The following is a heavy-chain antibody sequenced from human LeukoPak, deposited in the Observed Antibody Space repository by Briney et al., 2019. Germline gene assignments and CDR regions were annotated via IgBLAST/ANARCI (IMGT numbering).Heavy chain of an antibody. V-gene: IGHV3-9*01. J-gene: IGHJ4*02. CDR2: ISWNSGSI. CDR3: AKARRRDYYFDY. D-gene: IGHD5-24*01. CDR1: GFTFDDYA. Sequence: GGSLRLSCAASGFTFDDYAMHWVRQAPGKGLEWVSGISWNSGSIGYADSVKGRFTISRDNAKNSLYLQMNSLRAEDTALYYCAKARRRDYYFDYWGQGTLVTVSS.